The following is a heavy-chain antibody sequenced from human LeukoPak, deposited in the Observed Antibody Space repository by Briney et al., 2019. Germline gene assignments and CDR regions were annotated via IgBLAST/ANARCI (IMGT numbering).Heavy chain of an antibody. CDR2: IYYSGST. CDR3: ARLGEGYSGYDFLDY. J-gene: IGHJ4*02. D-gene: IGHD5-12*01. V-gene: IGHV4-61*01. Sequence: PSQTLSLTCTVSGDSISSGSYYWSWIRQTPGKGLDWIGYIYYSGSTNYNPSLKSRVIISVDTSKNQFSLKLSSVTAADTAVYYCARLGEGYSGYDFLDYWGQGTLVTVSS. CDR1: GDSISSGSYY.